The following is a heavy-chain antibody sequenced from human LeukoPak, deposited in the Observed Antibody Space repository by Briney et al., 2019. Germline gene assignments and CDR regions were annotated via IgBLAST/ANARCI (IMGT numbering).Heavy chain of an antibody. J-gene: IGHJ4*02. CDR2: ISRSGSTI. CDR1: GFTFSTYS. CDR3: ARRAGAYSHPYDY. Sequence: GGSLRLSCAGSGFTFSTYSMNWVRQAPGKGLEWVSYISRSGSTIYYADSVKGRFTISRDNAKNSLYLQMNSLRAEDTAVYYCARRAGAYSHPYDYWGQGTLVTVSS. D-gene: IGHD4/OR15-4a*01. V-gene: IGHV3-48*01.